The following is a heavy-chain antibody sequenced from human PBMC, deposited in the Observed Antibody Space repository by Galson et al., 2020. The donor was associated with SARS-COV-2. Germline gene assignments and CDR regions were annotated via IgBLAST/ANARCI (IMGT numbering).Heavy chain of an antibody. J-gene: IGHJ5*02. Sequence: SETLSLTCAVSGDSISSGGLSWSWIRQPPGKGLEWIGYLYHSGNTYYNPSLKSRVSISVDRSKNQFSLNLYSVTAADTAVYYCARNDYYDSSGTPYTWFDPWGQGTLVTVSS. CDR1: GDSISSGGLS. V-gene: IGHV4-30-2*01. D-gene: IGHD3-22*01. CDR3: ARNDYYDSSGTPYTWFDP. CDR2: LYHSGNT.